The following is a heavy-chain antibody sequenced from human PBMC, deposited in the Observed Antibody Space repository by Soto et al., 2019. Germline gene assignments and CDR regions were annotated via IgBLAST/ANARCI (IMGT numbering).Heavy chain of an antibody. CDR1: GYTLTELS. CDR3: ARDPDSSGSPYYYYGMDV. Sequence: ASVKVSCKVSGYTLTELSMHWVRQAPGKGLEWMGGFDPEDGETIYAQKFQGRVTMTEDTSTDTAYMELSSLRSEDTAVYYCARDPDSSGSPYYYYGMDVWGQGTTVTVSS. D-gene: IGHD3-22*01. CDR2: FDPEDGET. J-gene: IGHJ6*02. V-gene: IGHV1-24*01.